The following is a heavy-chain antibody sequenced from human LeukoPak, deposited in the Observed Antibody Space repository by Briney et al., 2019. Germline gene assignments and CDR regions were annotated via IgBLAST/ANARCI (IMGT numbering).Heavy chain of an antibody. V-gene: IGHV3-23*01. D-gene: IGHD6-13*01. Sequence: PAGSLRLSCAASGFTFSRYAMSWVRQAPGKGLEAVSVISGSGGSTYYADSVKGRFTISRDNFKNTLFLQMNSLRAEDTAVYYCAKGPRQQLVTRFDYWGQGTLVTVSS. CDR2: ISGSGGST. J-gene: IGHJ4*02. CDR1: GFTFSRYA. CDR3: AKGPRQQLVTRFDY.